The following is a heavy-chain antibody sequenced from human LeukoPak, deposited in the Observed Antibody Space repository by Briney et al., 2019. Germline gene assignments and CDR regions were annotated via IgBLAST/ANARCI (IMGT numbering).Heavy chain of an antibody. Sequence: GGSLRLSCAASGFTFSSYSMNWVRRAPGKGLEWVSYISSSSSTIYYADSVKGRFTISRDNAKNSLYLQMNSLRAEDTAVYYCARDSAGYCSSTSCRTDAFDIWGQGTMVTVSS. CDR1: GFTFSSYS. V-gene: IGHV3-48*04. CDR3: ARDSAGYCSSTSCRTDAFDI. CDR2: ISSSSSTI. D-gene: IGHD2-2*01. J-gene: IGHJ3*02.